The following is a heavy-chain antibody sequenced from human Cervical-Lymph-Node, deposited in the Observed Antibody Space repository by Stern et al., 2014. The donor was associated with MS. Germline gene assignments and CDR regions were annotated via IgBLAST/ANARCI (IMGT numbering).Heavy chain of an antibody. Sequence: QVQLQESGPGLVKPSGTLSLTCAVSGGSISSSNWWSWVRQPPGKGLEWIGDIYHRGSTNYNPSLKRPVTISVDKSKNQFSLKLSSVTAADTAVYYCATVSGYYYPYYFDYWGQGTLVTVSS. CDR3: ATVSGYYYPYYFDY. CDR2: IYHRGST. J-gene: IGHJ4*02. V-gene: IGHV4-4*02. D-gene: IGHD3-22*01. CDR1: GGSISSSNW.